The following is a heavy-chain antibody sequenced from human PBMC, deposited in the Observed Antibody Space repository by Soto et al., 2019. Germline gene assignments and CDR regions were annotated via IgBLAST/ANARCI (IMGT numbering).Heavy chain of an antibody. CDR3: AKDPDGLLDAFDI. D-gene: IGHD4-17*01. V-gene: IGHV3-23*01. CDR2: ISGSGGST. CDR1: GFTFSSYA. J-gene: IGHJ3*02. Sequence: PGGSLRLSCAASGFTFSSYAMSWVRHAPGKGLEWVSAISGSGGSTYYADSVKGRFTISGDNSKNTLYLQMNSLRDEDTAVYYCAKDPDGLLDAFDICGQGTMVTVSS.